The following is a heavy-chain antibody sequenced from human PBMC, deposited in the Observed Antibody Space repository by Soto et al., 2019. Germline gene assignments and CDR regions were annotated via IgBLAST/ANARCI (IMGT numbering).Heavy chain of an antibody. CDR3: ASDFSGPALEWDYYYYYGMDV. CDR2: IIPIFGTA. CDR1: GGTFSSYA. D-gene: IGHD3-3*01. V-gene: IGHV1-69*13. Sequence: ASVKVSCKASGGTFSSYAISWVRQAPGQGLEWMGGIIPIFGTANYAQKFQGRVTITADETTSTAYMELSSLRSEDTAVYYGASDFSGPALEWDYYYYYGMDVWGQGTTVTVSS. J-gene: IGHJ6*02.